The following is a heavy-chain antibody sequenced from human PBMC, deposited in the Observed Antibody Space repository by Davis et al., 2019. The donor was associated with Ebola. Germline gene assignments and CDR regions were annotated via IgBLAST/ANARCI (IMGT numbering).Heavy chain of an antibody. CDR3: AREENVVVTATNYYYYDMDV. V-gene: IGHV1-46*01. CDR2: INPSGGST. Sequence: AASVKVSCKASGYTFTSYYMHWVRQAPGQGLEWMGIINPSGGSTSYAQKFQGRVTMTRDTSTSTVYMELSSLRSEDTAVYYCAREENVVVTATNYYYYDMDVWGKGTTVTVSS. CDR1: GYTFTSYY. D-gene: IGHD2-21*02. J-gene: IGHJ6*04.